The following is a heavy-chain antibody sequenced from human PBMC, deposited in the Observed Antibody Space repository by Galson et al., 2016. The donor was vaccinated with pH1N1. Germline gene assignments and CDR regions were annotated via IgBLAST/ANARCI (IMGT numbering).Heavy chain of an antibody. D-gene: IGHD3-22*01. CDR2: TYYRSKWYN. CDR1: GDSVSSNSAA. CDR3: ARGGFYYDSSGPSYGMDV. J-gene: IGHJ6*02. V-gene: IGHV6-1*01. Sequence: CAISGDSVSSNSAAWNWIRRSPSRGLEWLGRTYYRSKWYNDYAVSVKSRITINPDTSKNQFSLQLNSVTPEDTAVYYCARGGFYYDSSGPSYGMDVWGQGTTVTVSS.